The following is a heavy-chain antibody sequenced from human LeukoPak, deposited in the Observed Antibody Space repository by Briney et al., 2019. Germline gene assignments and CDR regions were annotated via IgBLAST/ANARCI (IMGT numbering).Heavy chain of an antibody. CDR1: GGTFSSYA. D-gene: IGHD6-13*01. Sequence: GSSVKVSCKASGGTFSSYAISWVRQAPGQGLEWMGRINPILGIANYAQKFQGRVTITADKSTSTAYMELSSLRSEDTAVYYCARDQDIAAAGTESGYMDVWGQGTTVTVSS. J-gene: IGHJ6*03. V-gene: IGHV1-69*04. CDR2: INPILGIA. CDR3: ARDQDIAAAGTESGYMDV.